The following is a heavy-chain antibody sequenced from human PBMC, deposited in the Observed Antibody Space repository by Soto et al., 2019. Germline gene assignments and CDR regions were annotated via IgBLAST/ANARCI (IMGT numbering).Heavy chain of an antibody. D-gene: IGHD3-10*01. V-gene: IGHV1-69*02. CDR2: IIPILGIA. CDR3: ARHITMVRGVDAFDI. Sequence: ASVKVSCKASGGTFSSYTISWVRQAPGQGLEWMRRIIPILGIANYAQKFQGRVTITADKSTSTAYMELSSLRSEDTAVYYCARHITMVRGVDAFDIWGQGTMVTVSS. J-gene: IGHJ3*02. CDR1: GGTFSSYT.